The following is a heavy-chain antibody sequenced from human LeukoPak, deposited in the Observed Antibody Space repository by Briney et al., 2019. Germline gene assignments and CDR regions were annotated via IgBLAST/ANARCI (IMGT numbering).Heavy chain of an antibody. CDR3: ARHAKAYGSSCDY. V-gene: IGHV5-10-1*01. D-gene: IGHD6-13*01. Sequence: PGESLKISCKGSGYSFTTYWISLVRQMPGKGLEWMGRIDPSDSYTNYSPSFQGHVTISADKSFSTAYLQWTSLKASDTAMYYCARHAKAYGSSCDYWGQGTLVTVSS. CDR1: GYSFTTYW. CDR2: IDPSDSYT. J-gene: IGHJ4*02.